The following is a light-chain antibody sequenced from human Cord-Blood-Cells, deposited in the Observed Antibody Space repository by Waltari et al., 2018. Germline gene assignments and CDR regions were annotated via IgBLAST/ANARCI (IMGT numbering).Light chain of an antibody. CDR1: KLGVQY. V-gene: IGLV3-1*01. CDR2: QDS. CDR3: QAWDSSTAV. J-gene: IGLJ3*02. Sequence: SYELTQPPSVSVSPGQTASITCPGDKLGVQYACWYQQKPGQSPVLVIYQDSKRPSGIPERFSGSNSGNTATLTISGTQAMDEADYYCQAWDSSTAVFGGGTKLTVL.